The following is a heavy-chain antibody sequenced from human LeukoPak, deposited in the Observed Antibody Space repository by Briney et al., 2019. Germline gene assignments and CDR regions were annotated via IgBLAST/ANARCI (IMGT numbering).Heavy chain of an antibody. V-gene: IGHV3-48*03. Sequence: GGSLRLSCAASGFTFTNFEMNWVRQAPGKGLEWVSYISYSGSTTSYADSVKGRFTISRDNSKNTLYLQMNSLRAEDTAVNYCARGGDLGYCSGGSCYSVDYWGQGTLVTVSS. CDR1: GFTFTNFE. D-gene: IGHD2-15*01. CDR3: ARGGDLGYCSGGSCYSVDY. CDR2: ISYSGSTT. J-gene: IGHJ4*02.